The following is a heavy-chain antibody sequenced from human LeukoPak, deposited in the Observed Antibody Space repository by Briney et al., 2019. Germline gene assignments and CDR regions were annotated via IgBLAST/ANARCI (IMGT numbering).Heavy chain of an antibody. D-gene: IGHD3-10*01. CDR1: GFSLSENW. CDR3: TRDLVLGSGSYEH. V-gene: IGHV3-74*01. CDR2: IDEFGRAT. J-gene: IGHJ1*01. Sequence: GGSLRLSCAASGFSLSENWMHWVRQAPGQGLVWASRIDEFGRATFYADSVKGRFTISRDDATNTVYLQMNSLRADDTAIYFCTRDLVLGSGSYEHWGQGTLVTVSA.